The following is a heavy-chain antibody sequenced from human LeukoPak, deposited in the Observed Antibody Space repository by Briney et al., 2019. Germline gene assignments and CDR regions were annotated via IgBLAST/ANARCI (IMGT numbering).Heavy chain of an antibody. D-gene: IGHD4-17*01. CDR1: GFIFTGYF. J-gene: IGHJ2*01. Sequence: GGSLRLSCAASGFIFTGYFMSWVRQAPGKGLEWISHISTSSTTIYYADSVKGRFTISRDNAKNSLYLQMSSLGDEDTAIYYCTRDAGYGDAVRWYFDLWGRGTLVTVSS. CDR3: TRDAGYGDAVRWYFDL. V-gene: IGHV3-48*02. CDR2: ISTSSTTI.